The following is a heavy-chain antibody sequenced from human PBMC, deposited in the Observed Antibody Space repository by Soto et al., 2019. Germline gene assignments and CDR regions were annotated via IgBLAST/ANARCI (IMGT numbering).Heavy chain of an antibody. V-gene: IGHV1-46*01. CDR1: ADTFTSYY. D-gene: IGHD3-9*01. J-gene: IGHJ4*02. CDR2: INPNGGST. CDR3: ARFPRERYFDWPREG. Sequence: ASVKVSCKAPADTFTSYYIHWVRQAPGHGLEWMGIINPNGGSTRFAQTFQGRITMTTDTSTSTVYMELRSLRSEDTAVYYCARFPRERYFDWPREGWGQGTLVTVSS.